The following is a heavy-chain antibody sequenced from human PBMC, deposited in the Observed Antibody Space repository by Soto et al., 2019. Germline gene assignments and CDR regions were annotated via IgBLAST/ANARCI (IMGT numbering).Heavy chain of an antibody. D-gene: IGHD5-12*01. J-gene: IGHJ4*02. CDR1: GYTFTSYG. CDR3: AREGAGAHSGYDSYFDY. Sequence: QVQLVQSGAEVKKPGASVKVSCKASGYTFTSYGISWVRQAPGQGLEWMGWISAYNGNTNYAQKLQGRVTMTTDTSTSTAYKELRSVRSDDTAVYYCAREGAGAHSGYDSYFDYWGQGTLVTVSS. CDR2: ISAYNGNT. V-gene: IGHV1-18*01.